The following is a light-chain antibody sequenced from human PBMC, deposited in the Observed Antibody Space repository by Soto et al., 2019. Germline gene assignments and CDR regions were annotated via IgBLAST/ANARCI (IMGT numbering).Light chain of an antibody. V-gene: IGKV1-39*01. J-gene: IGKJ2*01. Sequence: DIQMTQSPSSVSASVGDRVTITCRASQSISGYLNWYQQKPGKAPKFLIYDASTLQSGVPARFSGSGSGTDFTLTISTLQPEDFATYYCQQSYSTPGTFGQGTKLEIK. CDR1: QSISGY. CDR2: DAS. CDR3: QQSYSTPGT.